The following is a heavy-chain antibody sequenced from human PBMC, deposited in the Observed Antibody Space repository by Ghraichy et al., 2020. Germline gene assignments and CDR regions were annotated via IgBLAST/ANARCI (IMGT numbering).Heavy chain of an antibody. D-gene: IGHD1-14*01. CDR3: ARDSTVPTFDY. J-gene: IGHJ4*02. CDR1: GFTFSSYN. V-gene: IGHV3-21*01. Sequence: GESLNISCAASGFTFSSYNMNWVRQAPGKGLEWVSSISSRSSNIYYADSVKGRFTISRDNAKNSLYLQMNSLKAEDTAVYYCARDSTVPTFDYWGQGTLVTVSS. CDR2: ISSRSSNI.